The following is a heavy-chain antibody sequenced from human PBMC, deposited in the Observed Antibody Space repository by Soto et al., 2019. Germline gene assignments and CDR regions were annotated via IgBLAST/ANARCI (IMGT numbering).Heavy chain of an antibody. Sequence: SETLSLTCTVSGYFIRSGYYWGWIRQPPVKGLEWIGSMFHSGSTHYNPSLKSRVTMSVDTSKNQFSLRLSSVTASDTAVYYCARGHIVVVPTVGWFDPWGQGTLVTVSS. CDR3: ARGHIVVVPTVGWFDP. J-gene: IGHJ5*02. V-gene: IGHV4-38-2*02. D-gene: IGHD2-2*01. CDR2: MFHSGST. CDR1: GYFIRSGYY.